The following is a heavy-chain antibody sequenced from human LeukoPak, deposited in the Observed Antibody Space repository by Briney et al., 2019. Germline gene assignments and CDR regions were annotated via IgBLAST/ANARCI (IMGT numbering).Heavy chain of an antibody. Sequence: GGSLRLSCAASGFTFSSYAMSWVRQAPGKGLEWVSAISGSGGSTYYADSVKGRFTISRDNSKNTLYLQMNSLRAEDTAVYYCAKGEDITMIVVANDAFDIWGQGTMVTVSS. CDR2: ISGSGGST. CDR1: GFTFSSYA. V-gene: IGHV3-23*01. D-gene: IGHD3-22*01. J-gene: IGHJ3*02. CDR3: AKGEDITMIVVANDAFDI.